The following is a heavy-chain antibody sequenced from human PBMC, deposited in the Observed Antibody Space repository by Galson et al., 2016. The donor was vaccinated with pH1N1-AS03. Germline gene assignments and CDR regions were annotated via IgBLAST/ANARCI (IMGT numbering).Heavy chain of an antibody. J-gene: IGHJ4*02. CDR1: GFNLSTYW. CDR2: ISSDDSGT. D-gene: IGHD4-17*01. CDR3: ATFGGDPDY. V-gene: IGHV3-74*01. Sequence: PRLSCAASGFNLSTYWIHWVRQGPGKGLVWVSRISSDDSGTSYADSVRGRFTISRDDAKNTVFMQLNSLRPEDTAVYYCATFGGDPDYWGQGTLVTVSS.